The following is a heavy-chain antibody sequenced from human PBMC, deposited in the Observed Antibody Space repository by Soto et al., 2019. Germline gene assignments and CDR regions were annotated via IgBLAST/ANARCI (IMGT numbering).Heavy chain of an antibody. D-gene: IGHD3-3*01. Sequence: QVQLVQSESEVKKPGSSVKVSCQVSGGAFKNYAISWVRQAPGQGLEWVGGILPVFDELNYAPRLQGRVTITTDETTITAHLELGSLTSEDTAVYFCARASDASGYYSWGQGTLVTVSS. J-gene: IGHJ5*02. CDR2: ILPVFDEL. CDR1: GGAFKNYA. V-gene: IGHV1-69*01. CDR3: ARASDASGYYS.